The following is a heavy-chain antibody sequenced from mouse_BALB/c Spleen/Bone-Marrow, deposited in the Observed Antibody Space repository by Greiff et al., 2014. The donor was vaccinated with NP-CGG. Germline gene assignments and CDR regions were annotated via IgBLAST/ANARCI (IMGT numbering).Heavy chain of an antibody. Sequence: QVQLQQSGPELVKPGASVKISCKASGYSFTSYYIHWVKQRPGQGLEWIGWIFPGXXXXXXXXXXXXXATXXADTXPSTAYMQLSSLTSEDSAVYFCARGRFTTVVATGAMDYWGQGTSVAVSS. CDR2: IFPGXXXX. J-gene: IGHJ4*01. CDR1: GYSFTSYY. D-gene: IGHD1-1*01. CDR3: ARGRFTTVVATGAMDY. V-gene: IGHV1-66*01.